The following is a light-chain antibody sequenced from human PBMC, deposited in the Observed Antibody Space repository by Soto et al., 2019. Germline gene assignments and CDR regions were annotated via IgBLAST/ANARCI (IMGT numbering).Light chain of an antibody. J-gene: IGKJ2*01. CDR2: AAS. V-gene: IGKV1-39*01. CDR3: QQSDSTPLT. Sequence: DIPMTQPPSSLSASVGDRVTITCRSSQSISSYLNWYQQKPEKAPKLLIYAASSLQSRVRSRFSGSGAGTDVTLTISSLQPEAFATYERQQSDSTPLTFRKGTKLTI. CDR1: QSISSY.